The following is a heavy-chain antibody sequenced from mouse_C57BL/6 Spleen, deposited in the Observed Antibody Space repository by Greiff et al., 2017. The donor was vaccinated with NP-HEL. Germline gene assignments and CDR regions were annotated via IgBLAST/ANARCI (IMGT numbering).Heavy chain of an antibody. CDR1: GFSFNTYA. J-gene: IGHJ1*03. CDR2: IRSKSNNYAT. V-gene: IGHV10-1*01. D-gene: IGHD1-1*01. Sequence: DVMLVESGGGLVQPKGSLKLSCAASGFSFNTYAMNWVRQAPGKGLEWVARIRSKSNNYATYYADSVKDRFTISRDDSESMLYLQMNNLKTEDTAMYYCVRHPNYYGSSYWYFDVWGTGTTVTVSS. CDR3: VRHPNYYGSSYWYFDV.